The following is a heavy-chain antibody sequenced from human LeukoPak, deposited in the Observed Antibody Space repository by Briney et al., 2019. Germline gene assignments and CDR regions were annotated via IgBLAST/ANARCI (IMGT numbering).Heavy chain of an antibody. Sequence: GSLRLSCAASGFTFSSYWMSWVRQAPGKGLEWVANIKQDGSEKYYVDSVKGRFTISRDNAKNSLYLQMNSLRAEDTAVYYCARGLEVRFLEWLLTFDYWGQGTLVTVSS. CDR3: ARGLEVRFLEWLLTFDY. CDR1: GFTFSSYW. D-gene: IGHD3-3*01. V-gene: IGHV3-7*01. CDR2: IKQDGSEK. J-gene: IGHJ4*02.